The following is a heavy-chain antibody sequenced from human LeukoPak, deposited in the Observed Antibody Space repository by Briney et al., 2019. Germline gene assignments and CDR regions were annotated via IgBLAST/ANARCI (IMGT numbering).Heavy chain of an antibody. D-gene: IGHD6-6*01. V-gene: IGHV3-33*08. J-gene: IGHJ4*02. CDR3: ARAYTGSSEFDY. CDR1: GFTFSSYA. CDR2: IWYDGSNK. Sequence: GGSLRLSCAASGFTFSSYAMSWVRQAPGKGLEWVAVIWYDGSNKYYADSVKGRLTISRDNSKNTLYLQMNSLRAEDTAVYYCARAYTGSSEFDYWGQGTLVTVSS.